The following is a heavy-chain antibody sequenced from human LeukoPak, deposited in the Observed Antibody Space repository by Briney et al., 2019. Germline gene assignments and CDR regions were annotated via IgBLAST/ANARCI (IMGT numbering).Heavy chain of an antibody. Sequence: ASVKVSCKASGYTFTSYGISWVRQAPGQGLEWMGWISAYNGNTNYAQKLQGRVTMTTGTSTSTAYMELRSLRSDDTAVYYCARDVDMITFGGVIPLYWGQGTLVTVSS. D-gene: IGHD3-16*02. CDR3: ARDVDMITFGGVIPLY. CDR1: GYTFTSYG. J-gene: IGHJ4*02. CDR2: ISAYNGNT. V-gene: IGHV1-18*01.